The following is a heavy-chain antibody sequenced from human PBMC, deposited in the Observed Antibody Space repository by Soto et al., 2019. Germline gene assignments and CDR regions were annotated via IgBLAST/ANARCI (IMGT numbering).Heavy chain of an antibody. CDR3: ASSPWGYDFDYYYYMDV. CDR2: IKQDGSEK. J-gene: IGHJ6*03. CDR1: GVTFSSYW. D-gene: IGHD5-12*01. V-gene: IGHV3-7*01. Sequence: PGGSVGLSCAASGVTFSSYWMRWVRQGPGKGLEWVANIKQDGSEKYYVDSVKGRFTISRDNAKNSLYLQMNSLRAEDTAVYYCASSPWGYDFDYYYYMDVWGKGTTVTVSS.